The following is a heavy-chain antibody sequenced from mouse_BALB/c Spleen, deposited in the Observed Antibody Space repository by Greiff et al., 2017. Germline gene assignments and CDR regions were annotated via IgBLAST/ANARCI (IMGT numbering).Heavy chain of an antibody. V-gene: IGHV1-77*01. D-gene: IGHD2-4*01. Sequence: QVQLQQSGAELARPGASVKLSCKASGYTFTDYYINWVKQRTGQGLEWIGEIYPGSGNTYYNEKFKGKATLTADKSSSTAYMQLSSLTSEDSAVYFCASTMITRYAMDYWGQGTSVTVSS. J-gene: IGHJ4*01. CDR2: IYPGSGNT. CDR3: ASTMITRYAMDY. CDR1: GYTFTDYY.